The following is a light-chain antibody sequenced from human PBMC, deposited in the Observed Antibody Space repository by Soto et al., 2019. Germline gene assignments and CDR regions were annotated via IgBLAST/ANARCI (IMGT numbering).Light chain of an antibody. CDR2: RAS. V-gene: IGKV3-20*01. J-gene: IGKJ5*01. CDR3: QQYGSSPLT. Sequence: DIVLTQCPGTLSLSPCEGDTISCRSSQSVNSRFLAWYQRKPGQAPKVLIYRASIRATGIPDRFTGSGSGTDFTLTISRLEPEDFAVYYCQQYGSSPLTLGGGTRLEIK. CDR1: QSVNSRF.